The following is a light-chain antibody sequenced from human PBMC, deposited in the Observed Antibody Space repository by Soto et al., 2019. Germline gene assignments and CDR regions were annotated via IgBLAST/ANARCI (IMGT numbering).Light chain of an antibody. J-gene: IGKJ4*01. CDR1: QNVGSY. V-gene: IGKV3-11*01. CDR2: DAS. Sequence: EILLPQSPATLSLSPGERATLSCRASQNVGSYLAWYQQKPGQAPRLLIYDASHRATGIPARFSGSGSGTDFTLTITSLEPEDFAVYYCQQRGNWPLTFGGGTKLEIK. CDR3: QQRGNWPLT.